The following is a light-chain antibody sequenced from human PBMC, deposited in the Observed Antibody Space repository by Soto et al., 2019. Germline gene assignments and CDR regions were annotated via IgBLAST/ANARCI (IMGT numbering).Light chain of an antibody. Sequence: RVSPQSPVPLSVSPGGRATLSCRGSPNIRRRLAWYQQKPGQTPRLLIYDASTRATGVPARFSGSGSGTEFTLTINCLQSEDFAVYYCQRYNNWPLTFGGGNKVDIK. CDR1: PNIRRR. CDR3: QRYNNWPLT. V-gene: IGKV3-15*01. J-gene: IGKJ4*01. CDR2: DAS.